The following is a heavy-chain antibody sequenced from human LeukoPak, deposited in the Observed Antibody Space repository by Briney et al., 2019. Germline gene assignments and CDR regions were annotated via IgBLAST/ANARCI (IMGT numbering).Heavy chain of an antibody. V-gene: IGHV4-4*09. D-gene: IGHD2-21*02. J-gene: IGHJ6*03. Sequence: PSETLSLTCTVSGGSISSYYWSWIRQPPGKGLEWIGYIYTSGSTNYNPSLKSRVIISVDTSKNQFSLKLSSVTAADTAVYYCARRVVVVTALDYYYYMDVWGKGTTVTVSS. CDR2: IYTSGST. CDR3: ARRVVVVTALDYYYYMDV. CDR1: GGSISSYY.